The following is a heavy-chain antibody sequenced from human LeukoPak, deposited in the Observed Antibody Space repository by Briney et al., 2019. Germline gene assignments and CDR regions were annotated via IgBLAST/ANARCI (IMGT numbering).Heavy chain of an antibody. V-gene: IGHV3-23*01. J-gene: IGHJ5*02. CDR2: ISGSGGST. CDR1: GFTFSSYG. CDR3: AKHRLPLYYYGSGSYNL. Sequence: GGTLRLSCAASGFTFSSYGMSWVRQAPGKGLEWVSAISGSGGSTYYADSVKGRFTISRDNSKNTLYLQMNSLRAEDTAVYYCAKHRLPLYYYGSGSYNLWGQGTLVTVSS. D-gene: IGHD3-10*01.